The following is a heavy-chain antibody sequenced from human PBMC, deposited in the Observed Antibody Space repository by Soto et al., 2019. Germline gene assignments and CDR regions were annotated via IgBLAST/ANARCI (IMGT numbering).Heavy chain of an antibody. CDR1: GGSISSYY. D-gene: IGHD3-10*01. V-gene: IGHV4-59*01. J-gene: IGHJ4*02. CDR3: YGRGGN. CDR2: IYYSGTA. Sequence: QVQLQESGPGLVKPSETLSLTCTVSGGSISSYYWSWIPQSPGKGLEWIGHIYYSGTANYNPSLKSRVTISVDTSKNQFSLNLSSVTAADTAMYYCYGRGGNRGQGNLVTVSS.